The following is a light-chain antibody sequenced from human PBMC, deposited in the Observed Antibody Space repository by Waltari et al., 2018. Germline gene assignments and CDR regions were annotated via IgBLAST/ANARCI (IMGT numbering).Light chain of an antibody. Sequence: QSVLTQPPSVSGAPGQRVTISCTGSSSNIGAGYDVTWYHQLPGTAPKLLIYANNNRPSGVPDRFSGSKSGTSASLAITGLQAEDEADYYCQSYDSGLSGVVFGGGTKLTVL. V-gene: IGLV1-40*01. J-gene: IGLJ2*01. CDR2: ANN. CDR1: SSNIGAGYD. CDR3: QSYDSGLSGVV.